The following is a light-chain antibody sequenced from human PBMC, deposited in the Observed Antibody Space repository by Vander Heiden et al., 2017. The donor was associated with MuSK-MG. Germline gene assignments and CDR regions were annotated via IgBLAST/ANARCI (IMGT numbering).Light chain of an antibody. CDR2: EGS. J-gene: IGKJ5*01. V-gene: IGKV2D-29*01. Sequence: DIVMTQTPLSLSVTPGQQASISCKSSQSLLHSDGKTYLYWYLQKPCQPPQLLIYEGSNRGSGVPDRFTGSGPGTDFTLKIIRVEAEDVGVYYCMQRIHLPLTFGQGTRLEIK. CDR3: MQRIHLPLT. CDR1: QSLLHSDGKTY.